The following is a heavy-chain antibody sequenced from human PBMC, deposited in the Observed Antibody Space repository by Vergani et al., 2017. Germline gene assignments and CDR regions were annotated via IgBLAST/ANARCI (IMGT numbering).Heavy chain of an antibody. J-gene: IGHJ6*03. V-gene: IGHV3-23*03. CDR2: IYSGGSST. CDR3: AKNPHWVGSGRYYYYYMDV. D-gene: IGHD3-10*01. Sequence: EMQLLESGGGLVQPGGSLRLSCAASGFTFSSYAMSWVRQAPGKGLEWVSVIYSGGSSTYYADSVKGRFTISRDNSKKTLYLQMNSLIAEDTAVYYCAKNPHWVGSGRYYYYYMDVWGKGTTVTGSS. CDR1: GFTFSSYA.